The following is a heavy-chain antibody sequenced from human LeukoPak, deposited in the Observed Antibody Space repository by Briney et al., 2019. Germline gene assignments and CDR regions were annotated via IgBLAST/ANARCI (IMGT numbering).Heavy chain of an antibody. CDR2: ISAYNGNT. Sequence: ASVKVSCKASGYTFTGYGISWERQAPGQGLEWMGWISAYNGNTNYAQKLQGRVTMTRDTSISTAYMELSRLRSDDTAVYYCARPNEPSVVTAIYNWFDPWGQGTLVTVSS. V-gene: IGHV1-18*01. D-gene: IGHD2-21*02. CDR3: ARPNEPSVVTAIYNWFDP. CDR1: GYTFTGYG. J-gene: IGHJ5*02.